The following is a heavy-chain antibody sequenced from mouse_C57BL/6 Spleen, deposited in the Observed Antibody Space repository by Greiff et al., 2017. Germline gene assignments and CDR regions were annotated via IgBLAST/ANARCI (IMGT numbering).Heavy chain of an antibody. D-gene: IGHD4-1*01. CDR2: INPNNGGT. J-gene: IGHJ4*01. CDR3: ARRGLGYYAMDY. V-gene: IGHV1-26*01. Sequence: VQLQQSGPELVKPGASVKISCKASGYTFTDYYMNWVKQSHGKSLEWIGDINPNNGGTSYNQKFKGKATLTVDKSSSTAYMELRSLTSEDSAVYYCARRGLGYYAMDYWGQGTSVTVSS. CDR1: GYTFTDYY.